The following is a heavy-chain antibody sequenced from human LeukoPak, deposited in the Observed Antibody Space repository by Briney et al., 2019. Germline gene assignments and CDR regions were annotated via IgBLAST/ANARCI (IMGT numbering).Heavy chain of an antibody. D-gene: IGHD2-2*01. CDR2: IYHSGST. Sequence: KSSETLSLTCTVSGGSISSGGYYWSWIRQPPGKGLEWIGYIYHSGSTYYDPSLKSRVTISVDRSKNQFSLKLSSVTAADTAVYYCARDDCSSTSCYDRWSYFDYWGQGTLVTVSS. V-gene: IGHV4-30-2*01. CDR1: GGSISSGGYY. CDR3: ARDDCSSTSCYDRWSYFDY. J-gene: IGHJ4*02.